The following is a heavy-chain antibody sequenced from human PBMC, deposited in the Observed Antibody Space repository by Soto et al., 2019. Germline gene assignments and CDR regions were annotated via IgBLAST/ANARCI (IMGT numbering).Heavy chain of an antibody. CDR1: GSTVSSNY. CDR2: IYSGGST. CDR3: ARRSMRVYYDSSGYYDY. V-gene: IGHV3-66*04. Sequence: GGSLRLSCAASGSTVSSNYMSWVRQAPGKGLEWVSVIYSGGSTYYADSVKGRFTISRDNSKNTLYLQMNSLRAEDTAVYYCARRSMRVYYDSSGYYDYWGQGTLVTVSS. J-gene: IGHJ4*02. D-gene: IGHD3-22*01.